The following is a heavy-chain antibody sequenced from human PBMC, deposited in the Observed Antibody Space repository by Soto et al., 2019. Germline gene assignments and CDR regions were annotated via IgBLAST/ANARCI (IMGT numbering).Heavy chain of an antibody. J-gene: IGHJ6*02. D-gene: IGHD3-22*01. CDR2: IGARGGST. CDR1: GFTFSSYA. V-gene: IGHV3-23*01. CDR3: AKDFFGSSDYYYAMDV. Sequence: GGSLRLSWAASGFTFSSYAMNWVRQAPGKGLEWVSAIGARGGSTYYADSVKGRFTISRDNSENTLYLQMSSLRVEDAAVYYCAKDFFGSSDYYYAMDVWGQGTTVTVSS.